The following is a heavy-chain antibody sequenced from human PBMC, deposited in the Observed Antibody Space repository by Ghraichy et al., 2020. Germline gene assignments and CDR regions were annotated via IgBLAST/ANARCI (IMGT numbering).Heavy chain of an antibody. V-gene: IGHV3-66*01. CDR2: IYNVDST. J-gene: IGHJ6*02. Sequence: GGSLRLSCVGSGFTVSGNLMTWVRQAPGTGLEWVSVIYNVDSTSYAESVKGRFIMSRDISTNTVYLQMNSLRGEDTAVYYCARGLGFLPYFYYYGMDVWGQGTTVTVSS. D-gene: IGHD2/OR15-2a*01. CDR1: GFTVSGNL. CDR3: ARGLGFLPYFYYYGMDV.